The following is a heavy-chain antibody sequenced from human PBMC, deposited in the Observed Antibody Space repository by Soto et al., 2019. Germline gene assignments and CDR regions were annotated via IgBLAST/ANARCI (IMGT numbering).Heavy chain of an antibody. Sequence: GGSLRLSCAASGFTFSSYAMHWVRQAPGKGLEWVAVISYDGSNRYYADSVKGRFTISRDNSKNTLYLQMNSLRAEDTAVYYCARDGITMVRGVYFYYYGMDVWGQGTTVTASS. CDR2: ISYDGSNR. D-gene: IGHD3-10*01. CDR1: GFTFSSYA. V-gene: IGHV3-30-3*01. J-gene: IGHJ6*02. CDR3: ARDGITMVRGVYFYYYGMDV.